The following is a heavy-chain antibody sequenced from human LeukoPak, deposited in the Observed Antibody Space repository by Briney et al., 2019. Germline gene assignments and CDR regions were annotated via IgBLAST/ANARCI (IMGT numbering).Heavy chain of an antibody. D-gene: IGHD3-16*01. CDR1: GFTFSDYY. Sequence: NPGGSLRDSCAASGFTFSDYYMTWIRRALGKGLEWVSYISSSSGFTKYADSVRGRFTISRDNAKNSLYLQMNTLRVDDTAVYYCARGPPPGDWGQGTLVSVSS. CDR3: ARGPPPGD. V-gene: IGHV3-11*05. J-gene: IGHJ4*02. CDR2: ISSSSGFT.